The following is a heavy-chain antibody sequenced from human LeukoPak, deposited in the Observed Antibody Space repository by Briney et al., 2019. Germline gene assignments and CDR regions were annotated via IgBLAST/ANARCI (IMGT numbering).Heavy chain of an antibody. CDR1: GFTFSDYW. CDR2: IKVDGSEK. Sequence: GGSLRLSCAASGFTFSDYWMMWVRQAPGKGLEWVAQIKVDGSEKYYVDSVRGRFTISRDNAKNSLSLQMNSLRVEDTAVYYCAREGSSDAFDVWGQGTMVTVSS. V-gene: IGHV3-7*01. D-gene: IGHD1-26*01. CDR3: AREGSSDAFDV. J-gene: IGHJ3*01.